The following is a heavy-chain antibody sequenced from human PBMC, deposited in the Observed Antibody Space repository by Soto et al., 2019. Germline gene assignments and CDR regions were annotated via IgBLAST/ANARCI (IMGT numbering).Heavy chain of an antibody. CDR2: IKEDGSEK. CDR3: ASLRGVYSDGFHCDY. CDR1: GLTFSTSW. Sequence: EVQLVASGGGLVQPGGSLRLSCAASGLTFSTSWMSWVRQAPGKGLEWVANIKEDGSEKYYLVSLKGRFTISRDNAKNSLNLKMNSLRGEDTAVYYCASLRGVYSDGFHCDYWGQGTLVTVSS. V-gene: IGHV3-7*05. D-gene: IGHD5-18*01. J-gene: IGHJ4*02.